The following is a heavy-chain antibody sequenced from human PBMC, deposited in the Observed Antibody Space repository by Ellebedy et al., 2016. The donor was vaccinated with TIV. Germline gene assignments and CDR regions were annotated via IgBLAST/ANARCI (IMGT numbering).Heavy chain of an antibody. D-gene: IGHD2-8*02. CDR2: ISGSGGST. CDR1: GFTFSSYA. CDR3: AKGPGAPWGYFQH. J-gene: IGHJ1*01. V-gene: IGHV3-23*01. Sequence: GESLKISXAASGFTFSSYAMSWVRQAPGKGLEWVSAISGSGGSTYYADSVKGRFTISRDNSKNTLYLQMNSLRAEDTAVYYCAKGPGAPWGYFQHWGQGTLVTVSS.